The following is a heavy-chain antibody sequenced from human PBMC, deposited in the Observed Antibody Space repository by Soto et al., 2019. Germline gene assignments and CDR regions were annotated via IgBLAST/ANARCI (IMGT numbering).Heavy chain of an antibody. D-gene: IGHD3-22*01. CDR2: IYHSGST. J-gene: IGHJ4*02. Sequence: PSETLSLTCAVSGGSISSGGYSWSWIRQPPGKGLEWIGYIYHSGSTYYNPSLKSRVTISVDRSKNQFSLKLSSVTAADTAVYYCARGVPPNYYDSSGYNFDYWGQGTLVTVSS. V-gene: IGHV4-30-2*01. CDR1: GGSISSGGYS. CDR3: ARGVPPNYYDSSGYNFDY.